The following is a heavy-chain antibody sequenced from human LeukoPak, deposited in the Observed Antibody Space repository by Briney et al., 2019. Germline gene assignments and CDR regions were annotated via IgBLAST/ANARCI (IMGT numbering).Heavy chain of an antibody. D-gene: IGHD3-9*01. V-gene: IGHV3-23*01. Sequence: GGSLRLSCAASGFTFSSYAMSWVRQAPGKGLEWVSAISGSGGSTYYADSVKGRFTISRDNSKNTLYLQMNSLRAEDTAVYYCAKASLPAYYDILTGYYNELYFDYWGQGTLVTVSS. CDR3: AKASLPAYYDILTGYYNELYFDY. CDR2: ISGSGGST. CDR1: GFTFSSYA. J-gene: IGHJ4*02.